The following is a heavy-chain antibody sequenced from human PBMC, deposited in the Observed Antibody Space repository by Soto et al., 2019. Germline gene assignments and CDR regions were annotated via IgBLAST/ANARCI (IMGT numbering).Heavy chain of an antibody. V-gene: IGHV4-59*01. CDR3: AGFYALGIDY. CDR2: IYYSGST. Sequence: SETLSLTCTVSGDSISSYYWSWIRQPPGKGLEWIGYIYYSGSTNYNPSLKSRVTISVDTSKNQFSLKLSSVTAADTAVYYWAGFYALGIDYWGQGTPVTVSS. D-gene: IGHD3-16*01. J-gene: IGHJ4*02. CDR1: GDSISSYY.